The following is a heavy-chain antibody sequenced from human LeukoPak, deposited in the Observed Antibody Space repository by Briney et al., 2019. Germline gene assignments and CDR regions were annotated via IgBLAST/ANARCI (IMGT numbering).Heavy chain of an antibody. CDR2: IKQDGSEK. CDR1: GFTFSSYW. Sequence: GGSLRLSCAASGFTFSSYWMSWVRQAPGKGLEWVANIKQDGSEKYYVDSVKGRYTISRDNAKNSLYLQMNSLRAEDTAVYYCARGDTMVRGVIRQNTPYWGQGTLVTVSS. J-gene: IGHJ4*02. V-gene: IGHV3-7*03. D-gene: IGHD3-10*01. CDR3: ARGDTMVRGVIRQNTPY.